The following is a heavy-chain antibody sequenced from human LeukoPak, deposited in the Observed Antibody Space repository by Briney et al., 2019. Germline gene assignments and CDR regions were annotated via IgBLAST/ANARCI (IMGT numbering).Heavy chain of an antibody. CDR3: AREHAELRYFDWLLGYFDY. J-gene: IGHJ4*02. CDR1: GESFSGYF. D-gene: IGHD3-9*01. V-gene: IGHV4-34*01. CDR2: INHSGSTS. Sequence: SETLSLTCAVYGESFSGYFWNWIRQPPGKGLEWIGEINHSGSTSNHNPSLKSRVTMSVDTSKNQFSLKLSSVTAADTAVYYCAREHAELRYFDWLLGYFDYWGQGTLVTVSS.